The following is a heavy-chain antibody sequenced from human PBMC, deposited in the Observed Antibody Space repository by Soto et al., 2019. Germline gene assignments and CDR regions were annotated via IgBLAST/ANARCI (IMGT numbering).Heavy chain of an antibody. CDR2: IYDNGII. V-gene: IGHV4-59*01. CDR3: ARSKRWIPYWYFDL. CDR1: GDSIRSYY. D-gene: IGHD2-2*03. J-gene: IGHJ2*01. Sequence: SETLSLTCTVSGDSIRSYYWSWIRQSPGKGLEWIGYIYDNGIIDYNPSLKSRVTISADTSKNQFSLKLSSVTAADTAVYYCARSKRWIPYWYFDLWGRGTLVT.